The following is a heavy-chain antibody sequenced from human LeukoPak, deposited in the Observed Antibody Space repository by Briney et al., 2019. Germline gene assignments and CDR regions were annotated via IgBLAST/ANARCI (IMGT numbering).Heavy chain of an antibody. V-gene: IGHV4-61*01. CDR2: IYYSGST. CDR1: GGSISSGTYY. Sequence: SETLSLTCTVSGGSISSGTYYWSWIRQHPGKGLEWIGYIYYSGSTNYNPSLKSRVTISVDTSKNQFSLKLSSVTAADTAVYYCARRTYSSGWYYFDYWGQGTLVTVSS. D-gene: IGHD6-19*01. J-gene: IGHJ4*02. CDR3: ARRTYSSGWYYFDY.